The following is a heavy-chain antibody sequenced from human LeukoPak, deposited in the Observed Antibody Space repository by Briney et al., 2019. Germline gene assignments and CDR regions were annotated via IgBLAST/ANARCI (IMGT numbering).Heavy chain of an antibody. CDR3: ARGFLWIDI. D-gene: IGHD2-21*01. J-gene: IGHJ3*02. CDR1: GGSFSGYY. CDR2: INHSGST. V-gene: IGHV4-34*01. Sequence: PSETLSLTCAVYGGSFSGYYWSWIRQPPGKGLEWIGEINHSGSTNYNPSLKSRVTISVDTSKNQFSLKLSSVTAADTAVYYCARGFLWIDIWGQGTMVTVSS.